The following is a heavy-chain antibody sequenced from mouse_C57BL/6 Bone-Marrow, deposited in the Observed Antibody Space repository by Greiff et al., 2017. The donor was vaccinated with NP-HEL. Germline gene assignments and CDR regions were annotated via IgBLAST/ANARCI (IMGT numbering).Heavy chain of an antibody. CDR1: GFTFSDFY. CDR3: ARECMDY. J-gene: IGHJ4*01. V-gene: IGHV7-1*01. Sequence: EVQLVESGGGLVQSGRSLRLSCATSGFTFSDFYMEWVRQAPGKGLEWIAASRNKANDYTTEYSASVKGRFIVSRDTSQSILYLQMNALRAEDTAIYYCARECMDYWGQGTSVTVSS. CDR2: SRNKANDYTT.